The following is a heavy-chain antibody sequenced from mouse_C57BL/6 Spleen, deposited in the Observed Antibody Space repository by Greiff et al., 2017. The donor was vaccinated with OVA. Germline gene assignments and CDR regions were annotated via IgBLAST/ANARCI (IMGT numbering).Heavy chain of an antibody. CDR3: TREAYYYGSSEAMDY. V-gene: IGHV5-9-1*02. CDR2: ISSGGDYI. Sequence: EVMLVESGEGLVKPGGSLKLSCAASGFTFSSYAMSWVRQTPEKRLEWVAYISSGGDYIYYADTVKGRFTISRDNARNTLYLQMSSLKSEDTAMYYCTREAYYYGSSEAMDYWGQGTSVTVSS. J-gene: IGHJ4*01. D-gene: IGHD1-1*01. CDR1: GFTFSSYA.